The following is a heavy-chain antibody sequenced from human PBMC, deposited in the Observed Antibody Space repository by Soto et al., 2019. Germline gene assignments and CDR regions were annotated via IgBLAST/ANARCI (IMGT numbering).Heavy chain of an antibody. CDR3: ERGGSGWYGDYYGMDV. Sequence: QVQLVESGGGVVQPGRSLRLSCAASGFTFSSYAMHWVRQAPGKGLEWVAVISYDGSNKYYADSVKGRFTISRDNSKNTLYLQMNSLRAEDTAVYYCERGGSGWYGDYYGMDVWGQGTTVTVSS. CDR1: GFTFSSYA. D-gene: IGHD6-19*01. V-gene: IGHV3-30-3*01. J-gene: IGHJ6*02. CDR2: ISYDGSNK.